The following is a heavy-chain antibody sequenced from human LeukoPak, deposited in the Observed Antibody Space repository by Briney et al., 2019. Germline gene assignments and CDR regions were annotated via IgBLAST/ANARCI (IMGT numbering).Heavy chain of an antibody. CDR3: ARDLRMGGPWRQFDY. V-gene: IGHV4-38-2*02. D-gene: IGHD3-16*01. CDR1: GYSIRSGYY. CDR2: TYHSGGT. Sequence: PSETLSLTFTVSGYSIRSGYYWAWIRQPPGKGLEWIGSTYHSGGTDYNPSLKSRVSISVDTSKNQFSLQLNSLTAADTAVYYCARDLRMGGPWRQFDYWGQGTLVTVSS. J-gene: IGHJ4*02.